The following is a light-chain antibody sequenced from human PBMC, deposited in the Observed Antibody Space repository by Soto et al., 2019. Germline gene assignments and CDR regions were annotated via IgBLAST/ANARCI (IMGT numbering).Light chain of an antibody. V-gene: IGKV1-6*01. CDR2: AAS. Sequence: AIQMTQSPSSLSASVGDRVTITCRASQGIRDDLGWYQQKPGKAPKLLIYAASNLQSGVPSRFSGSGSGTDFTLIISSLQPEDFDTHYCLQDYDYPYTFGQGTKVDIK. J-gene: IGKJ2*01. CDR1: QGIRDD. CDR3: LQDYDYPYT.